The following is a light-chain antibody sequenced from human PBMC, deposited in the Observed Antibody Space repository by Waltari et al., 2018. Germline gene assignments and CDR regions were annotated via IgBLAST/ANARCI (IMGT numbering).Light chain of an antibody. Sequence: DIVMTQSPDSLAVSLGVRATINCTSSQTLLKSSNNKYYLAWYQQKQRQPPKLLIYWASTRESGVPDRFSGSGSGTDFTLTISSLQAEDVAVYYCQQCYATPFTFGPGTKVDIK. V-gene: IGKV4-1*01. CDR1: QTLLKSSNNKYY. CDR2: WAS. J-gene: IGKJ3*01. CDR3: QQCYATPFT.